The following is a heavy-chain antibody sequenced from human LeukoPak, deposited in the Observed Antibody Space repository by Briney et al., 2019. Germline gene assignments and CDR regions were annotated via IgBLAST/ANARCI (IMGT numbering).Heavy chain of an antibody. Sequence: ASVKVSCKASGYTFTSYGISWVRQAPGQGLKWMGWISAYNGNTNYAQKLQGRVTMTTDTSTSTAYMELRSLRSDDTAVYYCARGRGAYYYDSSGPRYFDYWGQGTLVTVSS. D-gene: IGHD3-22*01. CDR3: ARGRGAYYYDSSGPRYFDY. CDR1: GYTFTSYG. V-gene: IGHV1-18*01. J-gene: IGHJ4*02. CDR2: ISAYNGNT.